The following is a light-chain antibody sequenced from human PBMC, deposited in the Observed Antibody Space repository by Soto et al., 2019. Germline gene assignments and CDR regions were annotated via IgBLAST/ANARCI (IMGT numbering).Light chain of an antibody. J-gene: IGKJ1*01. Sequence: DIQMTQSPSSLSASVGDSVTITCRASQTINKYLNWYQHKPGKPPKLLVFAASSLQTGVPTRFSGSGAGTYFTLTINNLQYEDVATYYCQQSYAIPGTFGRGTRVEIK. CDR3: QQSYAIPGT. V-gene: IGKV1-39*01. CDR2: AAS. CDR1: QTINKY.